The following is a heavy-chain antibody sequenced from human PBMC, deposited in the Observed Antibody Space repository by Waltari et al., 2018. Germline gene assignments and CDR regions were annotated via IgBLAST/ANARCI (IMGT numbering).Heavy chain of an antibody. CDR1: GGSISSSSYY. D-gene: IGHD6-19*01. Sequence: QLQLQESGPALVKPSETLSLTCTVSGGSISSSSYYWGWIRQPPGKGLEWIGSIYYSGSTYYNPSLKSRVTISVDTSKNQFSLKLSSVTAADTAVYYCAIAYSSGWYGDQYYFDYWGQGTLVTVSS. CDR2: IYYSGST. V-gene: IGHV4-39*07. J-gene: IGHJ4*02. CDR3: AIAYSSGWYGDQYYFDY.